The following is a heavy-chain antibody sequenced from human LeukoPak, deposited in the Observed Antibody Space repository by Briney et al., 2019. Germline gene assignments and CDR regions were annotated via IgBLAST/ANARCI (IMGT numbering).Heavy chain of an antibody. V-gene: IGHV5-51*01. CDR2: IYPGDYDP. Sequence: GESLKISWKGSGYSFTSYWIGWVRQMPGKGLEWMGIIYPGDYDPRYSPSFQGQVPISADKSIRTAYLQWSSLKASDTAMYYCARMWELLSETDYWGQGTLVTVSS. CDR3: ARMWELLSETDY. J-gene: IGHJ4*02. D-gene: IGHD1-26*01. CDR1: GYSFTSYW.